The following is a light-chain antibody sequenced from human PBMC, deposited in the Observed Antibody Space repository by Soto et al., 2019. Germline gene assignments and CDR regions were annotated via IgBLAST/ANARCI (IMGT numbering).Light chain of an antibody. J-gene: IGLJ3*02. CDR2: EGG. CDR1: SSDVVNYNF. CDR3: CSYAGSGFWV. V-gene: IGLV2-23*01. Sequence: QSVLTQPASVSGSPGQSITISCTGTSSDVVNYNFVSWFQQHPGKAPKLMIYEGGKRPSGVAHRFSGSKSGNTASLTISGLQAEDEADYYCCSYAGSGFWVFGGGTKLTVL.